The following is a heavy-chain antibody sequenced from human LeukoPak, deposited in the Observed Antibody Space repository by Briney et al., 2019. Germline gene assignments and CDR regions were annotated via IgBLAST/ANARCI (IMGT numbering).Heavy chain of an antibody. CDR3: AGGKYSSSGRYFDY. CDR2: INHSGST. CDR1: GGSFSGYY. D-gene: IGHD6-13*01. Sequence: SETLSLTCAVYGGSFSGYYWSWIRQPPGKGLEWIGEINHSGSTNYNPSLKSRVTISVDTSKNQFSLKLSSVTAADTAVYYCAGGKYSSSGRYFDYWGQGTLVTVSS. V-gene: IGHV4-34*01. J-gene: IGHJ4*02.